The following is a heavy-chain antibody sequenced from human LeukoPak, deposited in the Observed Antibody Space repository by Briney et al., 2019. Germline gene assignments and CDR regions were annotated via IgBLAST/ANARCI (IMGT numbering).Heavy chain of an antibody. CDR1: GYTFTSYY. CDR2: IIPSGGST. Sequence: ASVKVSCKASGYTFTSYYIHWVRQAPGQGLEWTGIIIPSGGSTSYAQKFQGRVTMTRDTSTSTVYMELSSLRSEDTAVYYCARERQGGYFDYWGQGTLATVSS. V-gene: IGHV1-46*01. CDR3: ARERQGGYFDY. J-gene: IGHJ4*02.